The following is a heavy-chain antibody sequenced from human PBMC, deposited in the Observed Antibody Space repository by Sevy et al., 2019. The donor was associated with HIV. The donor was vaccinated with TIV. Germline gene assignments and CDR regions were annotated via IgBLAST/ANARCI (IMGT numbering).Heavy chain of an antibody. CDR1: GFTFDDYA. Sequence: GGSLRLSCAASGFTFDDYAMHWVRQAPGKGLEWVSGISWNSGSIGYADSVKGRFTISRDNAKNSLYLQMNSLRAEDTVLYYCAKDLWFGELHYYYGMDVWGQGTTVTVSS. V-gene: IGHV3-9*01. CDR3: AKDLWFGELHYYYGMDV. CDR2: ISWNSGSI. D-gene: IGHD3-10*01. J-gene: IGHJ6*02.